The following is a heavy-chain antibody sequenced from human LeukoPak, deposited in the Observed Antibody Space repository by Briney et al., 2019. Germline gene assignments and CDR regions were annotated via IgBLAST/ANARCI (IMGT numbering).Heavy chain of an antibody. Sequence: GGSLRLSCAASGFTFSSYAMHWVRQAPGKGLEWVAVISYDGSNKYYADSVKDRFTISRDNSKNTLYLQMNSLRAEDTAVYYCARVGFGSSEWGQGTLVTVSS. V-gene: IGHV3-30-3*01. CDR2: ISYDGSNK. J-gene: IGHJ4*02. CDR3: ARVGFGSSE. D-gene: IGHD6-6*01. CDR1: GFTFSSYA.